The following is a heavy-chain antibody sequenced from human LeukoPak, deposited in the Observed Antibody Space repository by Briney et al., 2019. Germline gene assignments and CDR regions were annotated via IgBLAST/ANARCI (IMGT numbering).Heavy chain of an antibody. CDR3: ARDFTVGGDYYMDV. CDR1: GYTFTSYY. D-gene: IGHD4-23*01. CDR2: INPSGGST. J-gene: IGHJ6*03. V-gene: IGHV1-46*01. Sequence: ASVKVSCKASGYTFTSYYMHWVRQPPGQGLEWMGIINPSGGSTSYAQKFQGRATMTSDISTRTVYMQLSSLSSEDTAVYYCARDFTVGGDYYMDVWGKGTTVTVSS.